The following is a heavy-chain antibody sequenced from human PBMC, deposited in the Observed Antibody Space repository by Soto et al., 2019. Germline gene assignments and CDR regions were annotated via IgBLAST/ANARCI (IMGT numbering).Heavy chain of an antibody. V-gene: IGHV1-69*01. CDR3: ASDCSSTSCHYGMDV. CDR2: IIPIFGTA. J-gene: IGHJ6*02. D-gene: IGHD2-2*01. CDR1: GGTFSSYA. Sequence: QVQLVQSGAEVKKPGSSVKVSCKASGGTFSSYAISWVRQAPGQGLEWMGGIIPIFGTANYEQKFQGRVTVTGDESTSTAYMELSSLRSEDTAVYYCASDCSSTSCHYGMDVWGQGTTVTVSS.